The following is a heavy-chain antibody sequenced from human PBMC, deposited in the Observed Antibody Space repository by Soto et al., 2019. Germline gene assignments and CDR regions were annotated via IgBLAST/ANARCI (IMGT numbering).Heavy chain of an antibody. D-gene: IGHD6-13*01. J-gene: IGHJ6*02. CDR3: ARVRIPSAVTIQEKRYYYYGMDV. CDR2: ISYDGSIK. CDR1: GFTFSSYA. V-gene: IGHV3-30*04. Sequence: GGSLRLSCAASGFTFSSYAMHWVRQAPGKGLGWVAVISYDGSIKYYADSVKGRFTISRDNSKNTLYLQVSSLRAEDTAVYYCARVRIPSAVTIQEKRYYYYGMDVWGQGTTVTVSS.